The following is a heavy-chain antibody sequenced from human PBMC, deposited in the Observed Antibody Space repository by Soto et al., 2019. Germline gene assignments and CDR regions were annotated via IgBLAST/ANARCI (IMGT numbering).Heavy chain of an antibody. D-gene: IGHD6-6*01. CDR2: IWYDGSNK. Sequence: GGSLRLSCAASGFTFSSYGMHWVRQAPGKGLEWVAVIWYDGSNKYYADSVKGRFTISRDNSKNTLYLQMNSLRAEDTAVYYCARGIAARLPNWFDPWGQGTLVTVSS. CDR1: GFTFSSYG. V-gene: IGHV3-33*01. J-gene: IGHJ5*02. CDR3: ARGIAARLPNWFDP.